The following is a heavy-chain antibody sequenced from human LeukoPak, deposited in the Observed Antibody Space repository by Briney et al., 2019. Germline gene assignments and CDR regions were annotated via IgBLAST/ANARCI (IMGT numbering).Heavy chain of an antibody. D-gene: IGHD5-24*01. V-gene: IGHV3-23*01. Sequence: PGESLRLSCIGTGFTFNSDAMGWVRQAPGKGLEWVSGISGSGARTYYADSVKGRFTISRDNSKNTLYVQMNSLRAEDTAVYYCARFKDGYNRFDSWGQGTLVTVSS. CDR2: ISGSGART. J-gene: IGHJ4*02. CDR1: GFTFNSDA. CDR3: ARFKDGYNRFDS.